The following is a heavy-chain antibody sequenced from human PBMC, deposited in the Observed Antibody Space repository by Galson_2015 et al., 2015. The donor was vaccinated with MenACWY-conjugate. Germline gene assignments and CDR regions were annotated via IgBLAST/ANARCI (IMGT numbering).Heavy chain of an antibody. D-gene: IGHD3-22*01. J-gene: IGHJ4*02. V-gene: IGHV3-7*03. CDR2: IRGDGSEK. CDR3: ARTTDYYDSSGYYGDFDY. CDR1: EFIFGDSR. Sequence: CLRLCCAASEFIFGDSRLSCVRQAPGTPLERVANIRGDGSEKFNVDSVIGRFTISRDNAKNSLNLQLNSLRAEDTAVYYCARTTDYYDSSGYYGDFDYWGQGTLVTVSS.